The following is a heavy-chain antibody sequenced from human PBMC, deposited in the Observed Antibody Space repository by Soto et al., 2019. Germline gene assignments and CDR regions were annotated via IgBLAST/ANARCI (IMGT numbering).Heavy chain of an antibody. CDR3: ASIRGGSFLFDY. CDR1: GCTISSGGYY. D-gene: IGHD2-15*01. V-gene: IGHV4-61*08. J-gene: IGHJ4*02. Sequence: SETLSLTCTVSGCTISSGGYYWCWIRQPPGKGLEWIGYIYYSGSTNYNPSLKSRVTISVDTSKNQFSLKLSSVTAADTAVYYCASIRGGSFLFDYWGQGTLVTVSS. CDR2: IYYSGST.